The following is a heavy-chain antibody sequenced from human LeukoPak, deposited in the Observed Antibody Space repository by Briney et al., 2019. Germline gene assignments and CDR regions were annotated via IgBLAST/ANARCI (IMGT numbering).Heavy chain of an antibody. Sequence: GGSLRLSCAASGFTFSSYSMNWVRQAPGKGLEWVSSISSSSSYIYYADSVKGRFTISRDNAKNSLYLQMNSLRAEDTAVYYCATSPKPYCSGGSCYPPWGQGTLVTVS. CDR2: ISSSSSYI. CDR3: ATSPKPYCSGGSCYPP. D-gene: IGHD2-15*01. J-gene: IGHJ4*02. V-gene: IGHV3-21*01. CDR1: GFTFSSYS.